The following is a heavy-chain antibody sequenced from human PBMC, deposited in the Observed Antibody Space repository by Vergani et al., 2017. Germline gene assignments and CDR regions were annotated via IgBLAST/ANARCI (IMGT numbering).Heavy chain of an antibody. D-gene: IGHD3-3*01. CDR1: GGSFSGYY. CDR3: ARVGLARYYDFWSAHYGYYFDY. V-gene: IGHV4-34*01. Sequence: QMQLQQWGAGLLKPSETLSLTCAVYGGSFSGYYWSWIRQPPGKGLEWIGEINHSGSTNYNPSLKSRVTISVDTSKNQFSLKLSSVTAAATAVYYCARVGLARYYDFWSAHYGYYFDYWGQGTLVTVSS. CDR2: INHSGST. J-gene: IGHJ4*02.